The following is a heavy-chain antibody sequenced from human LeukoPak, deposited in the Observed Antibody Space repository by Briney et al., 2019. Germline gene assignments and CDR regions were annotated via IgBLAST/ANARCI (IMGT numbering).Heavy chain of an antibody. CDR2: IYYSGST. CDR3: ASDRSGLSFCF. V-gene: IGHV4-39*01. D-gene: IGHD3-22*01. J-gene: IGHJ4*02. CDR1: GGSISSSSYY. Sequence: SETLSLTCTVSGGSISSSSYYWGWIRQPPGKGLEWIGSIYYSGSTYYNSSLKSRITISVDTSKNQFSLKLTSVTAADTAVYYCASDRSGLSFCFWGQGTLATVSS.